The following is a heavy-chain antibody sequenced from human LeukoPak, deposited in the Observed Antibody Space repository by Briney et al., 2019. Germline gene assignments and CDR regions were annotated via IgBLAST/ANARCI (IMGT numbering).Heavy chain of an antibody. CDR3: ARDWGRDGYNWPDY. V-gene: IGHV3-33*01. Sequence: PGGSLRLSCAASGFTFSSYGMHWVRQASGKGLEWVAVIWYDGSNKYYADSVKGRFTISRDNSKNTLYLQMNSLRAEDTAVYYCARDWGRDGYNWPDYWGQGTLVTVSS. CDR2: IWYDGSNK. D-gene: IGHD5-24*01. J-gene: IGHJ4*02. CDR1: GFTFSSYG.